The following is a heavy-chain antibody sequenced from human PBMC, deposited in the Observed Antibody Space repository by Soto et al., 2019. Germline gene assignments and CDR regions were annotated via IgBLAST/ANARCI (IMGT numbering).Heavy chain of an antibody. V-gene: IGHV3-33*01. CDR3: AAQYYY. CDR1: GVIFSQYG. J-gene: IGHJ6*01. CDR2: IYYDGGYE. Sequence: RMELRESWSASGVIFSQYGMLWCRQAPDKGLEWVALIYYDGGYENYADSVKGRFTISRDNSKSTLWLQMNSRGVEDTAVYYWAAQYYY.